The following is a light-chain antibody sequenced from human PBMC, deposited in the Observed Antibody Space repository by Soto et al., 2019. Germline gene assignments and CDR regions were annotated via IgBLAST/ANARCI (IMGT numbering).Light chain of an antibody. V-gene: IGLV2-8*01. CDR2: EVS. CDR1: SSDVGGYNY. CDR3: NSYAGSNNVV. J-gene: IGLJ2*01. Sequence: QSALTQPPSASGSPGQSVTISCTGTSSDVGGYNYVSWYQHHPGKAPKLMIYEVSKRPSGVTDRFSGSKSGNTASLTFSGLQAEDEADYYCNSYAGSNNVVFGGGTKLTVL.